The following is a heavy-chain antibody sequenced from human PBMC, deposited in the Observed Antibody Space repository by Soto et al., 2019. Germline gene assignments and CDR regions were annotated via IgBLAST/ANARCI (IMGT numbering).Heavy chain of an antibody. CDR3: ACYFGDGYLSWYFDL. J-gene: IGHJ2*01. CDR1: GYTFTSYY. V-gene: IGHV1-46*03. Sequence: ASVKVSCKASGYTFTSYYMHWVRQAPGQGLEWMGIINPSGGSTSYAQKFQGRVTMTMDTSTSTVYMELSSLRSEDTAVYYCACYFGDGYLSWYFDLSGRGTLVTVSS. D-gene: IGHD5-12*01. CDR2: INPSGGST.